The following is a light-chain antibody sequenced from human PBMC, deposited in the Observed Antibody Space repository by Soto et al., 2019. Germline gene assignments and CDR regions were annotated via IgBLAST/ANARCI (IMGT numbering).Light chain of an antibody. V-gene: IGLV4-69*01. CDR3: QTWGTGIRV. CDR2: VNSDGSH. J-gene: IGLJ3*02. Sequence: QLVLTQSPSASASLGASVKLTCTLSSGHSCYAIAWHQQQPEKGPRFLMKVNSDGSHSRGDGIPDRFSGSSSGAERYLTISSLQSEDEADYYCQTWGTGIRVFGGGTKLTVL. CDR1: SGHSCYA.